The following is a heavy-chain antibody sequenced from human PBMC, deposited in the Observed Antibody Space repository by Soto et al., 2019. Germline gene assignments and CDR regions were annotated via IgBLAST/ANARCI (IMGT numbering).Heavy chain of an antibody. CDR2: IWYDGSNK. J-gene: IGHJ4*02. V-gene: IGHV3-33*01. CDR3: ARDGRGILFGGVPYYFDY. D-gene: IGHD3-16*01. CDR1: GFTFSSYG. Sequence: GGSLRLSCAASGFTFSSYGMHWVRQAPGKGLEWVAVIWYDGSNKYYADSMKGRFTISRDNSKNTLYLQMNSLRAEDTAVYYCARDGRGILFGGVPYYFDYWGQGTLVTVS.